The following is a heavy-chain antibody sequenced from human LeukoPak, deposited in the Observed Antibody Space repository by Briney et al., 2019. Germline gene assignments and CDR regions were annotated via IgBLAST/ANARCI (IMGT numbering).Heavy chain of an antibody. J-gene: IGHJ6*03. CDR3: ASLSPRITMVRGVRYMDV. D-gene: IGHD3-10*01. CDR2: IYWWGST. CDR1: GGPLSSYY. V-gene: IGHV4-4*07. Sequence: SETLSLTCSVSGGPLSSYYGRGIRQPGGRGVEWIGRIYWWGSTTYNPSLNSRVTISVDTSKNQFTLKLSSVTAADTAMHYCASLSPRITMVRGVRYMDVWGKGTTVTISS.